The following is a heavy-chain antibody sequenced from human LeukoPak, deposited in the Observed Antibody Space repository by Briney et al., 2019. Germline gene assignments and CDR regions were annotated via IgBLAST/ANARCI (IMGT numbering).Heavy chain of an antibody. J-gene: IGHJ4*02. Sequence: GSLRLSCAASGFTFSSYSMNWVRQAPGKGLEWVSSISSSSSYIYYADSVKGRFTISRDNAKNSLYLQMNSLRAEDTAVYYCARIEGYDSEVYYFDYWGQGTLVTVSS. V-gene: IGHV3-21*01. CDR2: ISSSSSYI. CDR1: GFTFSSYS. D-gene: IGHD5-12*01. CDR3: ARIEGYDSEVYYFDY.